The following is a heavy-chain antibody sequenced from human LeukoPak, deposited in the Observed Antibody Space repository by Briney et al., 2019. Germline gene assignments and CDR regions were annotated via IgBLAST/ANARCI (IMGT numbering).Heavy chain of an antibody. V-gene: IGHV4-59*01. Sequence: PSETLSLTCTVSGGSISSYYWSWIRQPPGKGLKWIGYIYYSGSTNYNPSLKSRVTISVDTSKNQFSLKLSSVTAADTAVYYCARDPELYAFDIWGQGTMVTVSS. CDR1: GGSISSYY. CDR3: ARDPELYAFDI. CDR2: IYYSGST. D-gene: IGHD3-10*01. J-gene: IGHJ3*02.